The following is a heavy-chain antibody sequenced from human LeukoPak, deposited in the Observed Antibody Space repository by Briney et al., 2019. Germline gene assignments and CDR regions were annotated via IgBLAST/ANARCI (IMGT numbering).Heavy chain of an antibody. CDR3: ARQEGSCSSTSCPPLGAFDI. J-gene: IGHJ3*02. Sequence: TPSQTLSLTCTVSGGSISSGGYYWSWIRQPPGKGLEWIGYIHHSGSTYYNPSLKSRVTISVDTSKNQFSLKLSSVTAADTAVYYCARQEGSCSSTSCPPLGAFDIWGQGTMVSVSS. CDR1: GGSISSGGYY. D-gene: IGHD2-2*01. CDR2: IHHSGST. V-gene: IGHV4-30-2*03.